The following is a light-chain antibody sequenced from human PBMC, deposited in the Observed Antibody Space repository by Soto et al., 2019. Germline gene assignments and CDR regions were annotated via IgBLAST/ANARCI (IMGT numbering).Light chain of an antibody. V-gene: IGKV1-33*01. J-gene: IGKJ5*01. CDR2: DAS. CDR1: QDIRNY. Sequence: IQMTQSPSSLSVSVGDRVIITCQASQDIRNYLNWYQRKPGEAPKLLISDASNLETGVPSRFSGGGSGTNFIFTISSLQPEDFATYFCQQYDSLPLTFGQGTRLDIK. CDR3: QQYDSLPLT.